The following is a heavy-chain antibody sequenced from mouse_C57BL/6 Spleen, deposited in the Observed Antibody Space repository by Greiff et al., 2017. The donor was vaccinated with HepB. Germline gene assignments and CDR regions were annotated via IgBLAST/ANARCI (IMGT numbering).Heavy chain of an antibody. CDR2: IYWDDDK. Sequence: QVTLKVSGPGILQSSQTLSLTCSFSGFSLSTSGMGVSWIRQPSGKGLEWLAHIYWDDDKRYNPSLKSRPTISKDTSRNQVFLKITSVDTADTATYYCARSRDYYGSSSDAMDYWGQGTSVTVSS. J-gene: IGHJ4*01. V-gene: IGHV8-12*01. CDR3: ARSRDYYGSSSDAMDY. CDR1: GFSLSTSGMG. D-gene: IGHD1-1*01.